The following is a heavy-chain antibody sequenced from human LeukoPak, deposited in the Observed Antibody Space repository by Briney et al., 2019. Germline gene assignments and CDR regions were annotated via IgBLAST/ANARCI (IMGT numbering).Heavy chain of an antibody. CDR1: GFTFKYHW. D-gene: IGHD2-15*01. CDR3: ARDFVYCSGGTCHESFFEY. CDR2: INSDGTTR. Sequence: GGSLRLSCAASGFTFKYHWMDWVRQAPGKGLAWVSRINSDGTTRNYADSVKGRFTISRDNAKKTLYLQMNSLRVEDTAVYYCARDFVYCSGGTCHESFFEYWGQGTPVTVSS. J-gene: IGHJ4*02. V-gene: IGHV3-74*01.